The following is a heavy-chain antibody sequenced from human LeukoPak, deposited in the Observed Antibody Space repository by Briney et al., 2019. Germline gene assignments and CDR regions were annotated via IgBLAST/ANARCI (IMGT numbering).Heavy chain of an antibody. CDR3: AKDRIWVH. CDR2: VYYSVNT. V-gene: IGHV4-59*02. J-gene: IGHJ4*02. D-gene: IGHD7-27*01. Sequence: SETLSLTCTVSGASVITNYWSWIRQSPGKGLEWIGYVYYSVNTNYNPSLKSRVTISADTSKNQFSLKLTSVTAADTAVYYCAKDRIWVHWGQGTLVTVSS. CDR1: GASVITNY.